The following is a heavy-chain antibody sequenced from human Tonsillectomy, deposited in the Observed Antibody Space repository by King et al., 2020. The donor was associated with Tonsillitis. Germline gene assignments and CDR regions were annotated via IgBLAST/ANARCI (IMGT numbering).Heavy chain of an antibody. CDR3: ARDRDSSGPHRGAFDI. Sequence: LQLQESGSGLVKPSQTLSLTCAVSGGSISSGGYSWSWIRQPPGKGLEWIGYIYHSGSTYYNPSLKSRVTISVDRSKNQFSLKLSSVTAADTAVYYCARDRDSSGPHRGAFDIWGQGTMVTVSS. CDR2: IYHSGST. CDR1: GGSISSGGYS. V-gene: IGHV4-30-2*01. D-gene: IGHD3-22*01. J-gene: IGHJ3*02.